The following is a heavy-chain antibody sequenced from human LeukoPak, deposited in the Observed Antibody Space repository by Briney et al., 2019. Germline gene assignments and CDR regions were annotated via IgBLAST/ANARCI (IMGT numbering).Heavy chain of an antibody. J-gene: IGHJ4*02. CDR2: VRGSDAGT. D-gene: IGHD3-22*01. CDR1: GLTFSSYA. V-gene: IGHV3-23*01. CDR3: ARDSFAGYDSSGYSSYDY. Sequence: QPGGSLRLSCAASGLTFSSYAMNWVRQAPGKGLDWVSAVRGSDAGTSYADSVKGRFTISRANAKNSLYLKMNSLRAEDTAVYYCARDSFAGYDSSGYSSYDYWGQGTLVTVSS.